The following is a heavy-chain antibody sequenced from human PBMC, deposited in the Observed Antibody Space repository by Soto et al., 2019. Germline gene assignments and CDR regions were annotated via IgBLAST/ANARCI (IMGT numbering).Heavy chain of an antibody. CDR2: IWYDGSNK. CDR1: GFTFSSYG. D-gene: IGHD2-2*01. CDR3: ARGIVVVPAAMLTDYYYYGMDV. V-gene: IGHV3-33*01. J-gene: IGHJ6*02. Sequence: QVQLVESGGGVVQPGRSLRLSCAASGFTFSSYGMHWVRQAPGKGLEWVAVIWYDGSNKYYADSVKGRFTISRDNSKNTLYLQMNSLRAEDTAVYYCARGIVVVPAAMLTDYYYYGMDVWGQGTTVTVSS.